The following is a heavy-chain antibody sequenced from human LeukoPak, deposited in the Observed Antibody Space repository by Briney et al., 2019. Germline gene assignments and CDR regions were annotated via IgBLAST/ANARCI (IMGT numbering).Heavy chain of an antibody. J-gene: IGHJ6*03. CDR1: GFTFSSYA. D-gene: IGHD6-6*01. Sequence: HAGGSLRLSCAASGFTFSSYAMHWVRQAPGKGLEWVAVISYDGSNKYYRDSVKGRFTISRDNSKNTLYLQLNSLRSEDTAVYSCARDTSIVDPAGYMDVWGKGTTVTVSS. V-gene: IGHV3-30*03. CDR2: ISYDGSNK. CDR3: ARDTSIVDPAGYMDV.